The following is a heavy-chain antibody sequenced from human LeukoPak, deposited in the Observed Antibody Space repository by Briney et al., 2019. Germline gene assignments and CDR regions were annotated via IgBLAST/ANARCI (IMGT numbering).Heavy chain of an antibody. Sequence: ASVKVSCKASGYTFTGYYMHWVRQAPGQGLEWMGGINPNSGGKNYAKKFQGRVTMTRATSIRTTSMPLRGLLSDDPAVYYCARGSPPGYDFWSGYGGDAFDIWGQGTMVTVSS. J-gene: IGHJ3*02. CDR3: ARGSPPGYDFWSGYGGDAFDI. V-gene: IGHV1-2*02. D-gene: IGHD3-3*01. CDR2: INPNSGGK. CDR1: GYTFTGYY.